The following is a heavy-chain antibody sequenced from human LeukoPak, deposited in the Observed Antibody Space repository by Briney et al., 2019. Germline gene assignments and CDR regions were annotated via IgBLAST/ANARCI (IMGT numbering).Heavy chain of an antibody. CDR1: GGTFSSYA. Sequence: ASVKVSCKASGGTFSSYAISWVRQAPGQGLEWMGGIIPIFGTANYAQKFQGRVTITADESTSTAYMELSSLRSEDTAVYYCAREVDYDILTGYSNDYWGQGTLATVSS. CDR2: IIPIFGTA. J-gene: IGHJ4*02. D-gene: IGHD3-9*01. CDR3: AREVDYDILTGYSNDY. V-gene: IGHV1-69*13.